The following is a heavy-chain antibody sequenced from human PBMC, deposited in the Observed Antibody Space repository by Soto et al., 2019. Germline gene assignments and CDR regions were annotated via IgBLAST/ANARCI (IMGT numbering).Heavy chain of an antibody. Sequence: SVKVSCKASGGTFSSYAISWVRQAPGQGLEWMGGIIPIFGTANYAQKFQGRVTITADKSTSTAYMELSSLRSEDTAVYYCARDRRGNYYDSSGYYHGRNAFDIWGQGTMVTVSS. CDR1: GGTFSSYA. J-gene: IGHJ3*02. CDR2: IIPIFGTA. V-gene: IGHV1-69*06. D-gene: IGHD3-22*01. CDR3: ARDRRGNYYDSSGYYHGRNAFDI.